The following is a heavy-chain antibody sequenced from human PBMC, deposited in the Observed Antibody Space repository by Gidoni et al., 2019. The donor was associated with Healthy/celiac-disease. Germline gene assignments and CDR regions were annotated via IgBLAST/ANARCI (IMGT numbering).Heavy chain of an antibody. D-gene: IGHD3-10*01. CDR1: GFTFSSYG. J-gene: IGHJ4*02. V-gene: IGHV3-33*01. CDR3: ARDRGHTSVVCSH. Sequence: QVQLVESGGGVVQPGRSLRLSCAASGFTFSSYGMHWVRQAPGKGLEWVAVIWYDGSNKYYADSVKGRFTISRDNSKNTLYLQMNSLRAEDTAVYYCARDRGHTSVVCSHWGQGTLVTVSS. CDR2: IWYDGSNK.